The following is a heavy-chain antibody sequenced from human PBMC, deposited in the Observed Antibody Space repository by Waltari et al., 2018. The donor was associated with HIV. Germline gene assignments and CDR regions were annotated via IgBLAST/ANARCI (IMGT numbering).Heavy chain of an antibody. CDR3: ARGRGSYSLDY. J-gene: IGHJ4*02. V-gene: IGHV1-3*02. D-gene: IGHD1-26*01. Sequence: QVQLVQAGAEGNKPGASVKVSCKASGYTRTNYAIHWVRQAPGPRLEWMGWSNAGNGATKYSQEFQGRVTITRDTSASTAYMELSSLRSEDMAVYYCARGRGSYSLDYWGQGTLVTVSS. CDR2: SNAGNGAT. CDR1: GYTRTNYA.